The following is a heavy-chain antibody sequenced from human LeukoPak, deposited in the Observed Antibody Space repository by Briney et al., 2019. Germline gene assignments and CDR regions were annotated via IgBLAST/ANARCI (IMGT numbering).Heavy chain of an antibody. CDR1: GGSISSYY. CDR3: ARGGGDYYGSGSYYTSWYFDY. V-gene: IGHV4-59*12. J-gene: IGHJ4*02. CDR2: IYYSGST. D-gene: IGHD3-10*01. Sequence: SETLSLTCTVSGGSISSYYWSWIRQPPGKGLEWIGYIYYSGSTNYNPSLKSRATISVDTSKNQFSLKLSSVTAADTAVYYCARGGGDYYGSGSYYTSWYFDYWGQGTLVTVSS.